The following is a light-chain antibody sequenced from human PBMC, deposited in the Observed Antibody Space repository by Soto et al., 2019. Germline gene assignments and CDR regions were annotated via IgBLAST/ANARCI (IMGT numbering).Light chain of an antibody. CDR2: EVN. Sequence: QSVLTQPPSASGSPGQSVAISCTGTSSDIGGYNYVSWYQIHPGKAPKLMIYEVNKRPSGVPDRFSSSKSGNTASLIVSGLQAEDEADYYCSSYAGSNMGVFGGGTQLTVL. V-gene: IGLV2-8*01. CDR1: SSDIGGYNY. J-gene: IGLJ2*01. CDR3: SSYAGSNMGV.